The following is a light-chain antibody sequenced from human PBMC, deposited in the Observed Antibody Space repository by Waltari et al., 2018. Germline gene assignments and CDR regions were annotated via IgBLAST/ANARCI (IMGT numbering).Light chain of an antibody. CDR2: DAS. CDR3: QQRNDWPLT. V-gene: IGKV3-11*01. CDR1: QSASKY. Sequence: EIVLTQSPATLSLSPGERATLSCRASQSASKYVAWYQQRPGQPPRLLIYDASNRAAGAPDRFDAFGSETDFTLTINSLEPEDFAVYYCQQRNDWPLTFGGGTRVEIK. J-gene: IGKJ4*01.